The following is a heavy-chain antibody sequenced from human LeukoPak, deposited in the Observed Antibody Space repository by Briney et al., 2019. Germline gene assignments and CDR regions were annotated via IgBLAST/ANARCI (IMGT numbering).Heavy chain of an antibody. D-gene: IGHD1-26*01. CDR2: INPSGGST. V-gene: IGHV1-46*01. CDR3: ARARYRRGSYSQNWFDP. CDR1: GYTYTSYY. J-gene: IGHJ5*02. Sequence: ASVTVSCKASGYTYTSYYMHWVRQAPGQGLEWMGIINPSGGSTSYAQKFQGRVTMTRDTSTSTVYMELSSLRSEDTAVYYCARARYRRGSYSQNWFDPWGQGTLVTVSS.